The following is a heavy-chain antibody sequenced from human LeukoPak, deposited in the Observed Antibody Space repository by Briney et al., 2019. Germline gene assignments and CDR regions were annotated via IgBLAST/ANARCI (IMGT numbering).Heavy chain of an antibody. V-gene: IGHV3-49*04. D-gene: IGHD3-22*01. J-gene: IGHJ4*02. CDR2: IRSKAYGGTT. Sequence: GGSLRLSCTASGFTFGDYAMSWVRQAPGKGLEWVGFIRSKAYGGTTEYAASVKGRFTISRDDSKSIAYLQMNSLKTEDTAVYYCATDYYYDSSGFDYWGQGTLVTVSS. CDR3: ATDYYYDSSGFDY. CDR1: GFTFGDYA.